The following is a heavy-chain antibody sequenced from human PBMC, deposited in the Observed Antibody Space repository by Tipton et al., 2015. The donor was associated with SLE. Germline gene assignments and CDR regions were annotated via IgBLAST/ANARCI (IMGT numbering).Heavy chain of an antibody. V-gene: IGHV4-59*08. CDR1: GGSINSYY. D-gene: IGHD3-22*01. Sequence: TLSLTCTVSGGSINSYYWGWIRQPPGKGLEWVGYFYHSGSTNYNPSLKSRVSISFDTSKNQFSLDLTSVTAADTAVYYCARLNFLSMTARFSFDYWGQGSLVTVSS. CDR3: ARLNFLSMTARFSFDY. CDR2: FYHSGST. J-gene: IGHJ4*02.